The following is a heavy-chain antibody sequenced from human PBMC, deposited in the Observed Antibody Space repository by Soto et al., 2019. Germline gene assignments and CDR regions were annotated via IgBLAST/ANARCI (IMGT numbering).Heavy chain of an antibody. CDR2: IYWDGDK. D-gene: IGHD6-13*01. V-gene: IGHV2-5*02. CDR3: AYAAGGLAFDY. CDR1: GFSLSTSGVG. Sequence: QITLKESGPTLVKPTQTLTLTCTFSGFSLSTSGVGVGWIRQPPGKALEWLVLIYWDGDKRYSPSLKSRLTXTXXTSKNQVVLTMTNMDPVDTATYSCAYAAGGLAFDYWGQGTLVTVSS. J-gene: IGHJ4*02.